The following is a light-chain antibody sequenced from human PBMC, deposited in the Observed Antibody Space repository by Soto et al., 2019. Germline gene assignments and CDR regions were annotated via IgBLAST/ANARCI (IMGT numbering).Light chain of an antibody. J-gene: IGKJ1*01. CDR1: QSVSSSY. V-gene: IGKV3-20*01. CDR3: QQYGSSRWT. CDR2: GAS. Sequence: EIVLTQSPGTLSLSPGERATLSCRASQSVSSSYLAWYQQKPGQAPRLLIYGASSRATGIPDRFSVSGSGTDFTHTISRLEPEDFAVYYCQQYGSSRWTFGQGTKVEIK.